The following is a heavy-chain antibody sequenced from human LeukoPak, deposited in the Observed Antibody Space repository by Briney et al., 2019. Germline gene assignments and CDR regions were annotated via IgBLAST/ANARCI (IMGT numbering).Heavy chain of an antibody. J-gene: IGHJ6*01. CDR3: ARELYCGFWSGCFGYYGMDV. CDR2: ISAYNSNT. D-gene: IGHD3-3*01. Sequence: ASVKVCCKASGYTFTSCGISWVRQAPGQGLEWLGWISAYNSNTNYAQKHQGRVTMTTDTSTSTAYMELRSLRADDTAVYYCARELYCGFWSGCFGYYGMDVWGRGTTV. V-gene: IGHV1-18*01. CDR1: GYTFTSCG.